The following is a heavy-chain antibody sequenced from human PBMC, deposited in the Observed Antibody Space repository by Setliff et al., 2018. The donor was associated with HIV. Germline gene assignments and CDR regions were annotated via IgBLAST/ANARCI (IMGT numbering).Heavy chain of an antibody. CDR3: ARGVRGYGEIRYFFYYYYMDV. J-gene: IGHJ6*03. CDR1: GGSISSYY. V-gene: IGHV4-59*08. CDR2: IYYSGST. D-gene: IGHD3-9*01. Sequence: PSETLSLTCTVSGGSISSYYWSWIRQPPGEGLEWIGYIYYSGSTNYNPSLKSRVTISVDTSKNQFSLKLSSVTAADTAVYYCARGVRGYGEIRYFFYYYYMDVWGKGTTVTVSS.